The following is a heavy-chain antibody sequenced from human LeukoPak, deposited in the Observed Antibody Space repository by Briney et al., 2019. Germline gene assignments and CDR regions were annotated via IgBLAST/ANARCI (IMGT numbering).Heavy chain of an antibody. J-gene: IGHJ4*02. CDR2: ISWNGGST. D-gene: IGHD2-15*01. Sequence: PGGSLRLSCAASGFTFYDYGMSWVRQAPGKGLEWVSGISWNGGSTGYADSVEGRFTISRDNAKNSLYLQMNSLRVEDTALYHCARGLGYCSGGSCYFDYWGQGTLVTVSS. V-gene: IGHV3-20*01. CDR3: ARGLGYCSGGSCYFDY. CDR1: GFTFYDYG.